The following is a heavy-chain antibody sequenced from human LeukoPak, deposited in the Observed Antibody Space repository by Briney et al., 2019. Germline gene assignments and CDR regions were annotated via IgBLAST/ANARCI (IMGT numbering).Heavy chain of an antibody. V-gene: IGHV3-53*01. Sequence: GGSLRLSCAASGFTVSSNYMSWVRQAPGKGLEWVSVIYSGGSTYYADSVKGRFTISGDNSKNTLYLQMNSLRAEDTAVYYCARVAVAAAALYFDYWGQGTLVTVSS. CDR1: GFTVSSNY. D-gene: IGHD6-13*01. CDR2: IYSGGST. CDR3: ARVAVAAAALYFDY. J-gene: IGHJ4*02.